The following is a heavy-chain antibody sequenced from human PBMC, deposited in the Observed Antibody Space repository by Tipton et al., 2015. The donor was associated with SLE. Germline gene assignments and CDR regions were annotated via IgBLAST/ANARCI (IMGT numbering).Heavy chain of an antibody. J-gene: IGHJ4*02. D-gene: IGHD5-18*01. Sequence: SLRLSCAASGFFFGDYTMHWVRQVPGKGLVWVSRMNSDGSNIFYSDSVKGRFTISRDNAKNTVYLQMNSLRAEDTAVYYCVREGDTAFDYWGQGTLVTVSS. CDR1: GFFFGDYT. V-gene: IGHV3-74*01. CDR2: MNSDGSNI. CDR3: VREGDTAFDY.